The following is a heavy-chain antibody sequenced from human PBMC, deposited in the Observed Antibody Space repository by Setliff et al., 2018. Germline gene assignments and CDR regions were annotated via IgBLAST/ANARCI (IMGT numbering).Heavy chain of an antibody. CDR2: ISGK. J-gene: IGHJ4*02. V-gene: IGHV3-11*04. Sequence: GSLRLSCAASGFRFSDLYMSWVRQVPGKWLEWLSKISGKFYVDSVKGRFTISRDNAKNSLYLQMNSLRAEDTALYYCAKFVGYTYGYDYWGRGTLVTVSS. CDR3: AKFVGYTYGYDY. D-gene: IGHD5-18*01. CDR1: GFRFSDLY.